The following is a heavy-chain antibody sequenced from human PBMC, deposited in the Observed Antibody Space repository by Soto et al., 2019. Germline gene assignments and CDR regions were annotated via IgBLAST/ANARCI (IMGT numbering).Heavy chain of an antibody. CDR3: AKNSESSAYSSFDY. D-gene: IGHD3-22*01. V-gene: IGHV3-23*01. CDR2: ISGSGGST. CDR1: GFTFSSYA. J-gene: IGHJ4*02. Sequence: PGGSLRLSCAASGFTFSSYAMNWVRQAPGKGLEWVSVISGSGGSTYYADSVKGRFTISRDNSKNTLYLQMNSLRAEDTAVYYCAKNSESSAYSSFDYWGQGTLVTVSS.